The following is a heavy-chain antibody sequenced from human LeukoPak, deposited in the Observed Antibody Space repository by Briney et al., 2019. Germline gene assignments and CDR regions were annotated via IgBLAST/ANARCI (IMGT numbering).Heavy chain of an antibody. CDR2: ISGSSSYI. V-gene: IGHV3-21*01. Sequence: PGGSLRLSCAASGFTSSGYDMNWVRQAPGKGLEWVSSISGSSSYIYYADSMKGRFTISRDNAKNSLYLQMNSLRAEDTAVYYCARGSSNVAARNNWFDPWGQGTLVTVSS. D-gene: IGHD6-6*01. CDR3: ARGSSNVAARNNWFDP. J-gene: IGHJ5*02. CDR1: GFTSSGYD.